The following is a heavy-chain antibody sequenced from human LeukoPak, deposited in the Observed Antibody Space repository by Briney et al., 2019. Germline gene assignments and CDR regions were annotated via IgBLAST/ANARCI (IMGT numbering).Heavy chain of an antibody. CDR1: GFTFSSYA. D-gene: IGHD3-10*01. CDR2: ISGSGGST. V-gene: IGHV3-23*01. CDR3: AKRGITMVRGVIGPYYFDY. J-gene: IGHJ4*02. Sequence: XGGSLRLSCAASGFTFSSYAMSWVRQAPGKGLEWVSAISGSGGSTYYADSVKGRFTISRDNSKNTLYLQMNSLRAEDTAVYYCAKRGITMVRGVIGPYYFDYWGQGTLVTVSS.